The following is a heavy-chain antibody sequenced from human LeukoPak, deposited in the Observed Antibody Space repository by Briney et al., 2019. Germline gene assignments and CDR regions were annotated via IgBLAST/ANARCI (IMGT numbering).Heavy chain of an antibody. Sequence: PGGSLRLSCAASGFTFNNDSMSWVRQAPGKGLEWVSGISGSGISTYYADSVKGRFTISRDKSKNTLYLQMNSLRVEDTAVYYCAKSKFATCGYDGSLECWGQGTLVTVSS. V-gene: IGHV3-23*01. J-gene: IGHJ4*02. CDR1: GFTFNNDS. CDR3: AKSKFATCGYDGSLEC. CDR2: ISGSGIST. D-gene: IGHD5-12*01.